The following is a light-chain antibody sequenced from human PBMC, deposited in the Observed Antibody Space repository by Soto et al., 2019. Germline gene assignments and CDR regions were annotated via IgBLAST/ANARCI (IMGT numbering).Light chain of an antibody. J-gene: IGKJ1*01. CDR3: QQSSSTPWT. CDR1: HSISSY. CDR2: AAS. V-gene: IGKV1-39*01. Sequence: DIQMTQSPSSLSASVGDRVTITCRASHSISSYLNWYQQKPGEAPKLLIYAASSLRSGVPSRLSGSGSGTDFTLTISSLQPEYFASYYCQQSSSTPWTFGRGTKVDSK.